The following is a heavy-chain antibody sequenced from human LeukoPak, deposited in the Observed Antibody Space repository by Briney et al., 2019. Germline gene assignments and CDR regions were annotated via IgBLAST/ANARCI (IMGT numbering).Heavy chain of an antibody. CDR2: IGSSSSYI. V-gene: IGHV3-21*01. CDR1: GFTFSSYN. J-gene: IGHJ4*02. Sequence: GGSLRLSCAASGFTFSSYNMNWVRQAPGKGLEWVSSIGSSSSYIYYADSVKGRFTISRDNAKNSLYLQMNSLRAEDTAVYYCARDLEVAAAPDYWGQGTLVTVSS. CDR3: ARDLEVAAAPDY. D-gene: IGHD2-15*01.